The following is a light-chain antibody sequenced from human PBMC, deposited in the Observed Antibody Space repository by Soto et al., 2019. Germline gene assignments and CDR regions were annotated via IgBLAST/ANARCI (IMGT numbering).Light chain of an antibody. J-gene: IGKJ1*01. V-gene: IGKV3-15*01. CDR2: GAS. CDR1: QTISTN. Sequence: EIVMTQSPATLSVSPGERATLSCRASQTISTNLAWYQQKPGQAPRVLIYGASIRATGIPARFSGSGSGTEFTLTISSLQSEDFAVYFCQQYNIWPLWTFGQGTKVDIK. CDR3: QQYNIWPLWT.